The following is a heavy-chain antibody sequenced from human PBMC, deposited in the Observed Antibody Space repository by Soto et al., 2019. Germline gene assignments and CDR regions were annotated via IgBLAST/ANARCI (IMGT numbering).Heavy chain of an antibody. D-gene: IGHD3-3*01. CDR2: IHYSGST. Sequence: ETLSHTYSVSGVYVSSGTYYWSWIRQPPGRGLEWIGYIHYSGSTAYNPSLKSRVTISVDTSKSQFSLKLSSVTAADTAVYYCARDYRVSEIFGVVINYAMDVGGRGTTVNVSS. J-gene: IGHJ6*02. CDR3: ARDYRVSEIFGVVINYAMDV. CDR1: GVYVSSGTYY. V-gene: IGHV4-61*01.